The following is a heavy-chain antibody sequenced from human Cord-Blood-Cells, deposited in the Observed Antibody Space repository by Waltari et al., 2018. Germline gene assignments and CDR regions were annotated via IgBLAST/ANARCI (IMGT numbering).Heavy chain of an antibody. CDR1: GGTLSRYP. CDR3: AITGEDNWFDP. CDR2: IIPIFGKA. D-gene: IGHD7-27*01. J-gene: IGHJ5*02. Sequence: QVQLVQSGAEVKQPGSSVKVSCKASGGTLSRYPIGWVRQAPGQGLEWMGGIIPIFGKANYAQKFQGRVTITADESTSTAYMELSSLRSEDTAVYYCAITGEDNWFDPWGQGTLVTVSS. V-gene: IGHV1-69*12.